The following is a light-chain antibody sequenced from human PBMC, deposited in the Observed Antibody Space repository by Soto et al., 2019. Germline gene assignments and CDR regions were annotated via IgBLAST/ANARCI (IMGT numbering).Light chain of an antibody. J-gene: IGKJ1*01. CDR2: GAS. V-gene: IGKV1-39*01. CDR3: QQPYTAPRT. Sequence: DIQMTQSPSSLSASVGDRVTITCRASQSITIYLNWYQQQPGKAPRLLIYGASTWQTGVPSRFSGSGSMTDFTLTISDLQPEDFATYYCQQPYTAPRTFGQGTKVDI. CDR1: QSITIY.